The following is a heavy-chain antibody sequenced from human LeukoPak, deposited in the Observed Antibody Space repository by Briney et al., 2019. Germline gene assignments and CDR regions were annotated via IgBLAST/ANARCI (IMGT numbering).Heavy chain of an antibody. CDR1: GGSFSGYY. Sequence: SETLSLTCAVYGGSFSGYYWSWLRQPPGKGVEWVGEINHSGSTNYHPLLKSRVTISVDTCKNQFSLKLSSVTAADTAVYYCARVAVAGIGYYYYYYMDVWGKGTTVTVSS. V-gene: IGHV4-34*01. CDR3: ARVAVAGIGYYYYYYMDV. J-gene: IGHJ6*03. CDR2: INHSGST. D-gene: IGHD6-19*01.